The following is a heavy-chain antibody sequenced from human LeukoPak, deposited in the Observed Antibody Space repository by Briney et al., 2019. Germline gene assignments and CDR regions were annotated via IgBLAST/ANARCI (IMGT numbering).Heavy chain of an antibody. Sequence: ASVKVSCKASGGTFSSYAISWVRQAPGQGLEWMGGIIPIFGTANYAQKFQGRVTITTDESTSTAYMELSSLRSEDTAVYYCAAGDIVVVPAAIPKYYFDYWGQGTLVTVSS. CDR1: GGTFSSYA. CDR3: AAGDIVVVPAAIPKYYFDY. J-gene: IGHJ4*02. CDR2: IIPIFGTA. D-gene: IGHD2-2*02. V-gene: IGHV1-69*05.